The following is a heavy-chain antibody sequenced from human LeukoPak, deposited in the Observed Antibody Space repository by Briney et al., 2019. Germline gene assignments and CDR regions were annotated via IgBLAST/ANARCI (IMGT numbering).Heavy chain of an antibody. CDR3: ARDLNYFDY. V-gene: IGHV4-59*01. CDR1: GGSISSYY. Sequence: SETLSLTCTVSGGSISSYYWSWIRQPPGKGLEWIGDIYYSGSTNNNPSLRSRVTISVDTSKNQFSLKLSSVTAADTAVYYCARDLNYFDYWGQGTLVTVSS. J-gene: IGHJ4*02. CDR2: IYYSGST.